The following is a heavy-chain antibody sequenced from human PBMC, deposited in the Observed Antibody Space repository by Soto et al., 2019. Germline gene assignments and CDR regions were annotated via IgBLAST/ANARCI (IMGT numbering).Heavy chain of an antibody. CDR1: RYIFVNYG. J-gene: IGHJ6*02. Sequence: ASVKVCCKASRYIFVNYGIAWVQQATGQGLEWLGWISPYTGNTYYATKVQGRLTLTTDTSTSTAFMDLGSLTSADTAVYYCAMVDLYVTPTPQDVWAQGTTVTVSS. CDR3: AMVDLYVTPTPQDV. D-gene: IGHD3-16*01. V-gene: IGHV1-18*01. CDR2: ISPYTGNT.